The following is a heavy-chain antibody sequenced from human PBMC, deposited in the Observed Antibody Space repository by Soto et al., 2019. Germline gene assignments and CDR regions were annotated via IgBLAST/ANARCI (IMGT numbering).Heavy chain of an antibody. Sequence: EVQLVESGGGLVQPGGSLKLSCATSGFSFSVSAMHWVRQASGKGLEWVGRIRSKANSYATTYGASVKDRFTISRDDSKITAYLQMHSLKTEDTAVYYCTSVAALSRGEYWGQGTLVTVSS. V-gene: IGHV3-73*01. CDR1: GFSFSVSA. CDR2: IRSKANSYAT. D-gene: IGHD6-19*01. CDR3: TSVAALSRGEY. J-gene: IGHJ4*02.